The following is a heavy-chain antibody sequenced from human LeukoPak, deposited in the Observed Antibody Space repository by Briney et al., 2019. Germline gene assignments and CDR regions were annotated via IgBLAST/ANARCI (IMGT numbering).Heavy chain of an antibody. CDR1: GFTFNNYA. Sequence: GGSLRLSCAASGFTFNNYAMSWVRQVPGKGLEWLSTISGSGGTTYRADSVKGRIAISRDNSKDSLYLRMSSLRAGDTATYYCAKGVAADADWYFDLWGRGTLVIVSS. CDR3: AKGVAADADWYFDL. D-gene: IGHD6-13*01. V-gene: IGHV3-23*01. CDR2: ISGSGGTT. J-gene: IGHJ2*01.